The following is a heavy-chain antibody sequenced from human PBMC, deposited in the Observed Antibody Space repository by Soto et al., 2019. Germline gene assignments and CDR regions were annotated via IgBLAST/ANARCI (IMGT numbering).Heavy chain of an antibody. Sequence: SETLSLTCTVSGGPISSGGYYWSWIRQHPGKGLEWIGYIYYSGSTYYNPSLKSRVTISVDTSKNQFSLKLSSVTAADTAVYYCASAAPPTTHSSKLDVWGQGTTVTVSS. CDR1: GGPISSGGYY. CDR3: ASAAPPTTHSSKLDV. CDR2: IYYSGST. J-gene: IGHJ6*02. V-gene: IGHV4-31*03. D-gene: IGHD6-19*01.